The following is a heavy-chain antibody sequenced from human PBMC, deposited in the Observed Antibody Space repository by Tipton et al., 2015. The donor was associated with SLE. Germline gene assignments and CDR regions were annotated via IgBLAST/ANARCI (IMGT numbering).Heavy chain of an antibody. J-gene: IGHJ6*02. CDR3: ARCGGGYGMDV. Sequence: TLSLTCTVYGASFSGYYWSWIRQPPRKGLEWIGYIYYSGSTNYNPSLMSRVTISVDTSKNQFTLKLNSVTTADTAVYYCARCGGGYGMDVWGQGTTVTVSS. CDR1: GASFSGYY. V-gene: IGHV4-59*01. D-gene: IGHD2-21*01. CDR2: IYYSGST.